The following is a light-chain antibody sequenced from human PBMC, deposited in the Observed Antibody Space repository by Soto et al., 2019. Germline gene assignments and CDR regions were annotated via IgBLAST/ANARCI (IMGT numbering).Light chain of an antibody. CDR2: AAS. CDR3: QQSYGTPWT. Sequence: DIQMPQSPSSLSASVGDRVTITCRANQSLSTYLNWYQQRPGKAPKHLIYAASSLQSGVPSRFSGSGSGTDFNVTIINLQTEDCATDYCQQSYGTPWTFGHGTKVEIK. J-gene: IGKJ1*01. CDR1: QSLSTY. V-gene: IGKV1-39*01.